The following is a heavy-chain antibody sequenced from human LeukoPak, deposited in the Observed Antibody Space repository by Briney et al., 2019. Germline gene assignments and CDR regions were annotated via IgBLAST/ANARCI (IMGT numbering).Heavy chain of an antibody. CDR3: ARVLDLSKRGLDAFDI. D-gene: IGHD3-16*01. J-gene: IGHJ3*02. Sequence: PSETLSLTCTVSGGSISSYFWSWIRQPPGKGLEWIGYVYYSGSTNYNPSLKSRVTISVDTSKKQCSLKLSSATAADTAVYYCARVLDLSKRGLDAFDIWGQGTMVTVSS. V-gene: IGHV4-59*01. CDR2: VYYSGST. CDR1: GGSISSYF.